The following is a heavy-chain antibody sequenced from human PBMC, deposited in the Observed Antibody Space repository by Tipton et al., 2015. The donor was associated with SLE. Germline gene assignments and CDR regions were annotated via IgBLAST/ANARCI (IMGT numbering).Heavy chain of an antibody. V-gene: IGHV3-30*02. J-gene: IGHJ4*02. CDR2: IRYDGSNK. D-gene: IGHD1-26*01. CDR1: GFTFSSYG. CDR3: AKDLGEPQHYFAY. Sequence: GSLRLSCAASGFTFSSYGMHWVRQAPGKGLEWVAFIRYDGSNKYYADSVKGRFTISRDNSKNTLYLQMNSLRAEDTAVYYCAKDLGEPQHYFAYGGQGPLFTVSS.